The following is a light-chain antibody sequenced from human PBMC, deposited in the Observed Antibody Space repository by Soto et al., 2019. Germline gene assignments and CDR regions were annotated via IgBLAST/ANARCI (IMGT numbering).Light chain of an antibody. Sequence: GIKQATSTPSLSPGEKASRSCRASQSVSNNYLAWYQQKPGQAPRLLIYGASNRATGIPDRFSGSGSGTDFTLTISRLEPEDFAVYYWQQYGSSGTFRQGTRWIS. CDR1: QSVSNNY. CDR2: GAS. J-gene: IGKJ1*01. V-gene: IGKV3-20*01. CDR3: QQYGSSGT.